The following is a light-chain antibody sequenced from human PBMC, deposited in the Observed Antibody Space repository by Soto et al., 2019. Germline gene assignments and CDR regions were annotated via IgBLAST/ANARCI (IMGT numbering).Light chain of an antibody. J-gene: IGKJ3*01. CDR3: QQYGSSPFT. CDR2: GVS. CDR1: QSVGSSY. Sequence: EIVLTQSPGTLSLSPGERATLSCRASQSVGSSYLAWYQQKPGQAPRLLIYGVSSRATGIPDRFSGSGSGTDFTLTISRLEPEDFAVYYCQQYGSSPFTFGPGTKVDIK. V-gene: IGKV3-20*01.